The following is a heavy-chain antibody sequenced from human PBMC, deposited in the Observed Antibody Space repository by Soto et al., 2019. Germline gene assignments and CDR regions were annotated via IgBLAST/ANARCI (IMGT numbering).Heavy chain of an antibody. D-gene: IGHD1-7*01. CDR2: ISANGQGI. J-gene: IGHJ4*02. V-gene: IGHV3-23*01. Sequence: GGSLRLSCAASGFTFSTYALSWVRQAPGKGLEWVSAISANGQGIYYADSVRGRFTISRDNSKNTIFLHMDSLRAEDTAVYYCAKDRNYPRDQFHYWGQGTLVPSPQ. CDR3: AKDRNYPRDQFHY. CDR1: GFTFSTYA.